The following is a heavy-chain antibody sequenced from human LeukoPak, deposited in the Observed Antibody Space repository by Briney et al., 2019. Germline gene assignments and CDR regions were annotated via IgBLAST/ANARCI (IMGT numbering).Heavy chain of an antibody. CDR1: GFTFSSYA. CDR3: AKDPYYYGSGTLDP. J-gene: IGHJ5*02. V-gene: IGHV3-23*01. D-gene: IGHD3-10*01. CDR2: ISGSGGST. Sequence: GGSLRLSCAASGFTFSSYAMSWARQAPGKGLEWVSAISGSGGSTYYADSVKGRFTISRDNSKNTLYLQMNSLRAEDTAVYYCAKDPYYYGSGTLDPWGQGTLVTVSS.